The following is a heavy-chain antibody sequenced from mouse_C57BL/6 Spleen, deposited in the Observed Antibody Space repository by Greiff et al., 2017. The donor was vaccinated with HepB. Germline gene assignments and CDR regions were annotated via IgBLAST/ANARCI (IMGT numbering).Heavy chain of an antibody. Sequence: VQLQQSGPELVKPGASVKISCKASGYAFSSSWMNWVKQRPGKGLEWIGRIYPGDGDTNYNGKFKGKATLTADKSSSTAYMQLSSLTSEDSAVYFCARPGTGTGYFDVWGTGTTVTVSS. D-gene: IGHD4-1*01. CDR2: IYPGDGDT. CDR3: ARPGTGTGYFDV. V-gene: IGHV1-82*01. J-gene: IGHJ1*03. CDR1: GYAFSSSW.